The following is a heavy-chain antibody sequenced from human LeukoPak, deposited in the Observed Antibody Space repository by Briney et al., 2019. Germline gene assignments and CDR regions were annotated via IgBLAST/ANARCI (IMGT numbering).Heavy chain of an antibody. D-gene: IGHD2-2*01. CDR1: GYTFTSYG. V-gene: IGHV1-18*04. Sequence: SVKVSCKASGYTFTSYGISWVRQAPGQGLEWMGWISAYNGNTNYAQKLQGRVTMTTDTSTSTAYMELRSLRSDDTAVYYCARGAISVVVPAAIDYWGQGTLVTVSS. J-gene: IGHJ4*02. CDR3: ARGAISVVVPAAIDY. CDR2: ISAYNGNT.